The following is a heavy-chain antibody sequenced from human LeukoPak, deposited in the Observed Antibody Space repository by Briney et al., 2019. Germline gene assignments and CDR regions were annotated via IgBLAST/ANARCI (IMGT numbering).Heavy chain of an antibody. CDR1: GGTFRSYA. D-gene: IGHD3-10*01. Sequence: GASVKVSCKASGGTFRSYAIHWVRQPPGQGLEWMRGIISIFGTANYAQKFQGRVTITAHKSTSTGYMELSSLRSEDTGVYYCATWADYYGSGSYYMPSYYGMYVWGKGTTVTVSS. V-gene: IGHV1-69*06. J-gene: IGHJ6*01. CDR3: ATWADYYGSGSYYMPSYYGMYV. CDR2: IISIFGTA.